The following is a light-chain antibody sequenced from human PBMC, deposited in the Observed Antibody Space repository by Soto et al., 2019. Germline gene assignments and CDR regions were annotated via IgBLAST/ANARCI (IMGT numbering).Light chain of an antibody. CDR3: QQYNSYPPWT. Sequence: DIQMTQSPSTLSASVGDRVTITYRASQSISSWLAWYQQKPGKAPKLLIYKASSLESGVPSRFSGSGSGTEFTLTISSLQPDDFATYYCQQYNSYPPWTFGQGTKVDIK. J-gene: IGKJ1*01. CDR1: QSISSW. CDR2: KAS. V-gene: IGKV1-5*03.